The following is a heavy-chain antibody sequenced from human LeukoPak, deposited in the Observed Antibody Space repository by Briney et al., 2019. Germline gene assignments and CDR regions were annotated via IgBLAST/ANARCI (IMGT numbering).Heavy chain of an antibody. Sequence: SETLSLTCAVYGGSFSGYYWSWIRQPPGKGLEWIGEINHSGSTNYNPSLKSRVTISVDTSKNQFSLKLSSVTAADTAVYYCARVRWLQPIFDYWGRGTLVTVSS. CDR1: GGSFSGYY. V-gene: IGHV4-34*01. J-gene: IGHJ4*02. D-gene: IGHD5-24*01. CDR2: INHSGST. CDR3: ARVRWLQPIFDY.